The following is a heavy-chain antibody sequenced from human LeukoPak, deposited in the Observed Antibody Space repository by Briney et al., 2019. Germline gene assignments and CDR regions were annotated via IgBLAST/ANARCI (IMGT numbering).Heavy chain of an antibody. Sequence: SETLSLTCTVSGGSISSYYWSWIRQPPGKGLEWIGYIYYSGSTNYNPSLKSRVTISVDTSENQFSLKLSSVTAADTAVYYCARHDGGWFDPWGQGTLVTVSS. CDR1: GGSISSYY. V-gene: IGHV4-59*08. CDR2: IYYSGST. J-gene: IGHJ5*02. CDR3: ARHDGGWFDP.